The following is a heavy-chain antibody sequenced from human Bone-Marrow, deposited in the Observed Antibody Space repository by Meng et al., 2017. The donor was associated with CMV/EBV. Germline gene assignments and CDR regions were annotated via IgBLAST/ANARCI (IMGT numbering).Heavy chain of an antibody. CDR2: ISSSGGNT. J-gene: IGHJ4*02. CDR1: GFIFSSYA. V-gene: IGHV3-23*01. Sequence: GESLKISCEVSGFIFSSYAMSWVRQAAGKGLECVSAISSSGGNTYCADSVKGRFTISRDDSRNTLYLQMSSLRAEDTAVYYCARRDVYNVFDYWGQGALVTVSS. D-gene: IGHD5-24*01. CDR3: ARRDVYNVFDY.